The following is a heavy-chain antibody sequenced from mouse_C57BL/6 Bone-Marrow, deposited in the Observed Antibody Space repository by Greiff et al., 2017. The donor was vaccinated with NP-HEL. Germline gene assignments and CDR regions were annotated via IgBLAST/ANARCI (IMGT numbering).Heavy chain of an antibody. V-gene: IGHV5-4*01. Sequence: EVQLQESGGGLVKPGGSLKLSCAASGFTFSSYAMSWVRQTPEKRLEWVATISDGGSYTYYPDNVKGRFTISRDNAKNNLYLQMSHLKSEDTAMYYCARDNDWGQGTTLTVSS. J-gene: IGHJ2*01. CDR2: ISDGGSYT. CDR1: GFTFSSYA. CDR3: ARDND.